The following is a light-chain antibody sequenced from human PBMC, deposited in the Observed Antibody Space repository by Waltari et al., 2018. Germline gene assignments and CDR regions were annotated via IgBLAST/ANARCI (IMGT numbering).Light chain of an antibody. CDR2: EVP. CDR1: SSDIGKYNY. CDR3: TSYAGNNMAV. V-gene: IGLV2-8*01. J-gene: IGLJ1*01. Sequence: QSALTQPASVSGSPGQSITISCSGSSSDIGKYNYVSWSQHSPGRAPKLLIYEVPERPSGVPHRCSGSKSGNTASLTVSGLQAEDEADYYCTSYAGNNMAVFGSGTKVTVL.